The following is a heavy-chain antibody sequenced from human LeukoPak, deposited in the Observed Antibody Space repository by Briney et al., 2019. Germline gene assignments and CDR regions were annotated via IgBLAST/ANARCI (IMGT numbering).Heavy chain of an antibody. CDR2: IYDSGSS. Sequence: SETLSLTCTVSGGSIRSYYWSWIRQPPGKGLEWIGYIYDSGSSKYNPSLKSRVTISVGTSKNQFSLRLRSVTAADTALYYCATLGYSSGFDSWGQGTLVIVSS. CDR3: ATLGYSSGFDS. CDR1: GGSIRSYY. J-gene: IGHJ4*02. V-gene: IGHV4-59*01. D-gene: IGHD6-19*01.